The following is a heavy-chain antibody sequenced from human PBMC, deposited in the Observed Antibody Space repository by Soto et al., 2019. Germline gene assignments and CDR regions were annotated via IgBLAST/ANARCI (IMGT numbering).Heavy chain of an antibody. J-gene: IGHJ3*02. V-gene: IGHV1-46*01. Sequence: ASVTVSCQASGYTFTSYYMHWVRQAPGQGLEWMGIINPSGGSTSYAQKFQGRVTMTRDTSTSTVYMELSSLRSEDTAVYYCARRNYYDSSGYYLDAFDIWGQGTMVTVSS. D-gene: IGHD3-22*01. CDR2: INPSGGST. CDR1: GYTFTSYY. CDR3: ARRNYYDSSGYYLDAFDI.